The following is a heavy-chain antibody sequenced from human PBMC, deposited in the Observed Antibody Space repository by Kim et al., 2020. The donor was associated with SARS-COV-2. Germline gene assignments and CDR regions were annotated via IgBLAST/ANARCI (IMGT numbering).Heavy chain of an antibody. CDR3: ARRIGGIVVAGKVRAFDI. Sequence: SQTLSLTCAISGDSVSSDSSAWSWIRQSPSRGLEWLGRTYYRSKWYNDYAVSVKSRITIDPDTSKNQFSLHLNSVTPEDTAIYYCARRIGGIVVAGKVRAFDIWGQGTMVTVSS. V-gene: IGHV6-1*01. CDR2: TYYRSKWYN. CDR1: GDSVSSDSSA. D-gene: IGHD6-19*01. J-gene: IGHJ3*02.